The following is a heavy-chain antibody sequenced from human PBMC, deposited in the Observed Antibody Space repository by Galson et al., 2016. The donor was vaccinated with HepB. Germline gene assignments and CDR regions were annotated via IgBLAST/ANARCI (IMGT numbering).Heavy chain of an antibody. D-gene: IGHD3-10*01. J-gene: IGHJ5*02. Sequence: SETLSLTCNVSGDSISSSYWSWIRQPPGKGLEWIGYIYYSGSTNYNPSLKSRVTISLDTSKNQMSLKLSSVVAADTAVYYCARGVLWFRDQKGYWFDPWGQGRLVTVSS. CDR3: ARGVLWFRDQKGYWFDP. CDR2: IYYSGST. CDR1: GDSISSSY. V-gene: IGHV4-59*01.